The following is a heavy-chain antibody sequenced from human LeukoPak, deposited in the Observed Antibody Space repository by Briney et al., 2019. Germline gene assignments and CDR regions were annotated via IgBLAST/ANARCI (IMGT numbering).Heavy chain of an antibody. CDR3: AGRLRYCSSTSCYPY. CDR1: GGTFSSYT. J-gene: IGHJ4*02. Sequence: GASVKVSCKASGGTFSSYTISWVRQAPGQGLEWRGRIIPILGIANYAQKFQGRVTITADKSTSTAYMELSSLRSEDTAVYYCAGRLRYCSSTSCYPYWGQGTLVTVSS. D-gene: IGHD2-2*01. CDR2: IIPILGIA. V-gene: IGHV1-69*02.